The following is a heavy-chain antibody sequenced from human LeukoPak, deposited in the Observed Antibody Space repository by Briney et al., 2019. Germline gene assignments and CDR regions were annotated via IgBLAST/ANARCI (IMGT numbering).Heavy chain of an antibody. D-gene: IGHD4-23*01. CDR2: ISYDGSNK. V-gene: IGHV3-30*04. J-gene: IGHJ6*02. CDR1: GFTFSSYA. CDR3: ARDFATVVTPIGWLGYGMDV. Sequence: GSLRLSCAASGFTFSSYAMHWVRQAPGKGLEWVAVISYDGSNKYYADSVKGRFTISRDNSKNTLYLRMNGLRAEDTAVYYCARDFATVVTPIGWLGYGMDVWGQGTTVTVSS.